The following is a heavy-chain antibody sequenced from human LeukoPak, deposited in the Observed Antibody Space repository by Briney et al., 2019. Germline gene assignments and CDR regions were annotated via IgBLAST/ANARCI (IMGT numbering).Heavy chain of an antibody. Sequence: GASVTVSFTCSGYSFNIQGMNWLRQAPGQGVEWMGWINTHSGKPTYSQGFSVRFVFSVDSDVRTVYLQSSHLMPEDSAKYYCAREILRFDIWGQETMVTVSS. CDR1: GYSFNIQG. V-gene: IGHV7-4-1*02. J-gene: IGHJ3*02. CDR2: INTHSGKP. CDR3: AREILRFDI.